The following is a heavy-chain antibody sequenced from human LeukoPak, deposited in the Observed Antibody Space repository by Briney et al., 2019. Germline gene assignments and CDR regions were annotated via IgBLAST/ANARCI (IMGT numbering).Heavy chain of an antibody. V-gene: IGHV1-69*13. D-gene: IGHD3-10*01. CDR3: ARGPITMVRGVNYYYGMDV. CDR2: IIPIFGTA. J-gene: IGHJ6*02. Sequence: SVTVSFKGSGGTFSSYAISWVRQAPGQGLEWVGGIIPIFGTANYAQKFQGRVTITADESTSTAYMELSSLRSEDTAVYYCARGPITMVRGVNYYYGMDVWGQGTTVTVSS. CDR1: GGTFSSYA.